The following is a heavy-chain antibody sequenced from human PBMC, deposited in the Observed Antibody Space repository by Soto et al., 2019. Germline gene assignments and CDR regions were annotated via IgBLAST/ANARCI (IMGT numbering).Heavy chain of an antibody. D-gene: IGHD6-19*01. Sequence: SMHWVRQAPGKGLEWMGGFDPEDGETIYAQKFQGRVTMTEDTSTDTAYMELSSLRSEDTAVYYCATVGGGIAVAGSYYYYGMDVWGQGTTVTVSS. CDR2: FDPEDGET. CDR3: ATVGGGIAVAGSYYYYGMDV. V-gene: IGHV1-24*01. J-gene: IGHJ6*02. CDR1: S.